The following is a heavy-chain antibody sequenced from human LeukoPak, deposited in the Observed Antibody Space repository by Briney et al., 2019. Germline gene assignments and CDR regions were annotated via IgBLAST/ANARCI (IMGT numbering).Heavy chain of an antibody. J-gene: IGHJ1*01. V-gene: IGHV3-20*04. CDR1: GFTFDDYG. D-gene: IGHD3-10*01. CDR3: ARAMVRGGGRISEYFQH. CDR2: INWNGGST. Sequence: GGSLRLPCAASGFTFDDYGMSWVRQAPGKGLEWVSGINWNGGSTGYADSVKGRFTISRDNAKNSLYLLMNSLRAEDTALYYCARAMVRGGGRISEYFQHWGQGTLVTVSS.